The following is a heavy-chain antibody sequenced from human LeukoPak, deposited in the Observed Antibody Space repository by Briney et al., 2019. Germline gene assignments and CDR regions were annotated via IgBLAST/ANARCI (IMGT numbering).Heavy chain of an antibody. J-gene: IGHJ3*02. CDR2: ISSDGSNK. CDR1: GFTFSSYG. CDR3: AKTGCTGGSCFDI. Sequence: PGRSLRLSCAASGFTFSSYGMHWVRQAPGKGLEWVAVISSDGSNKYYAGSVNGRFTISRGNSKNTLYLQMNSLRAEDTAVYYCAKTGCTGGSCFDIWGQGTMVTVSS. D-gene: IGHD2-15*01. V-gene: IGHV3-30*18.